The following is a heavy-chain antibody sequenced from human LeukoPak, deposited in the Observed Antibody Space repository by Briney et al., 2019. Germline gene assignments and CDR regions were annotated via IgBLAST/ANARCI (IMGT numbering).Heavy chain of an antibody. D-gene: IGHD1-1*01. CDR1: GFTFSSYW. CDR2: IKQDGSAK. J-gene: IGHJ4*02. Sequence: GGSLRLSCEVSGFTFSSYWMSWVRQAPGKGLEWVANIKQDGSAKYFVDSVKGRFTISRDNAKNSLYLQMSSLRAEDTAVYYCARQGTSSYYFDYWGQGTLVTVSS. V-gene: IGHV3-7*01. CDR3: ARQGTSSYYFDY.